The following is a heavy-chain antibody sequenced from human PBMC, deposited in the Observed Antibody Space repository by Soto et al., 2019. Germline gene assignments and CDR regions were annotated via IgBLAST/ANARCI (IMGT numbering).Heavy chain of an antibody. Sequence: PGGSLRLSCAASGFTFSNYAMSWVRQAPGKGLEWVSGLSDGGGSTYYADSVKGRFTISRDNSKNTLYLQMNSLRAEDTAVYYCARDRPSPYCSSTSCSSYFDYWGQGTLVTVSS. J-gene: IGHJ4*02. CDR2: LSDGGGST. V-gene: IGHV3-23*01. CDR3: ARDRPSPYCSSTSCSSYFDY. D-gene: IGHD2-2*01. CDR1: GFTFSNYA.